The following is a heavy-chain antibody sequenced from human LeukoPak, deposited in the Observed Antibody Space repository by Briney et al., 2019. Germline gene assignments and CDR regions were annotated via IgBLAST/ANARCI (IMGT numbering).Heavy chain of an antibody. CDR2: IKSKTDGGTT. Sequence: GGPLRLSCAASGFTFSNAWMSWVRQAPGKGLEWVGRIKSKTDGGTTDYAAPVKGRFTISRDDSKNTLYLQMNSLKTEDTAAYYCTTDWYCSGGSCPTFDYWGQGTLVTVSS. D-gene: IGHD2-15*01. V-gene: IGHV3-15*01. J-gene: IGHJ4*02. CDR1: GFTFSNAW. CDR3: TTDWYCSGGSCPTFDY.